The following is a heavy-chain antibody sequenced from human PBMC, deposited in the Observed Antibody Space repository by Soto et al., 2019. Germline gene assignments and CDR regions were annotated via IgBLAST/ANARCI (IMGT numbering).Heavy chain of an antibody. CDR3: ARGYYDYVWGSYFGYGRYFDL. D-gene: IGHD3-16*01. V-gene: IGHV4-31*03. Sequence: LSLTCTVSGGSISSGGYYWSWIRQHPGKGLEWIGYIYYSGSTYCNPSLKSRVTISVDTSRNQFSLKLSSVTAADTAVYYCARGYYDYVWGSYFGYGRYFDLWGRGTLVTVSS. CDR1: GGSISSGGYY. J-gene: IGHJ2*01. CDR2: IYYSGST.